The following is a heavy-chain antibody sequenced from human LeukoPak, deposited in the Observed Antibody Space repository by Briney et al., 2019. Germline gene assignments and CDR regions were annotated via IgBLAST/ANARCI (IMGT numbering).Heavy chain of an antibody. V-gene: IGHV3-66*01. CDR3: ARDSAFSAYAY. CDR1: GFSVSSDY. J-gene: IGHJ4*02. CDR2: IYNDGST. Sequence: PGGSLRLSCLGSGFSVSSDYMSWVRQAPGGGPEWVAIIYNDGSTYYAKSVEGRFSIYRDSYKNTVYLQMRSLRGDDTAIYYSARDSAFSAYAYWGQGTQVTVSS. D-gene: IGHD6-25*01.